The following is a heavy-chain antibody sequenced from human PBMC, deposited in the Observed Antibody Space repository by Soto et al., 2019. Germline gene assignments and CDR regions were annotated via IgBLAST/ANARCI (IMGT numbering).Heavy chain of an antibody. J-gene: IGHJ6*02. D-gene: IGHD2-15*01. CDR1: GGSISSSNW. CDR3: ARARAWYHNYYYGMNV. CDR2: IYHSGST. Sequence: PSETLSLTCAVSGGSISSSNWWSWVRQPPGKGLEWIGEIYHSGSTNYNPSLKSRVTISVDKSKNQFSLKLSSVTAADTAVYYCARARAWYHNYYYGMNVWGQGTTVTVSS. V-gene: IGHV4-4*02.